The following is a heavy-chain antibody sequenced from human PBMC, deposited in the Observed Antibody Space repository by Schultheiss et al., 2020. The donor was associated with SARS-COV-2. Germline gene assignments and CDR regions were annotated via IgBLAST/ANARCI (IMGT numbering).Heavy chain of an antibody. CDR3: AKLGGGGTLDSSDYSPFYYYYGMDV. V-gene: IGHV3-53*05. CDR2: IYSGGST. J-gene: IGHJ6*02. Sequence: GGSLRLSCAASGFTVSSNYMSWVRQAPGKGLEWVSVIYSGGSTYYADSVKGRFTISRDNSKNTLYLQMNSLRAEDTAVYYCAKLGGGGTLDSSDYSPFYYYYGMDVWGQGTTVTVSS. D-gene: IGHD3-22*01. CDR1: GFTVSSNY.